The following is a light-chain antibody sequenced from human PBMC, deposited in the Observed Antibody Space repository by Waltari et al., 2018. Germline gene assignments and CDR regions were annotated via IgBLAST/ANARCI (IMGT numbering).Light chain of an antibody. CDR3: QQRGNWPPYT. CDR1: QSVSSY. J-gene: IGKJ2*01. V-gene: IGKV3-11*01. Sequence: EIVLTQSPATLSLSPGERATLSCRASQSVSSYLSCCQQKPGQAPRLLMYDASNRTAGIPAKCSGSRSGTDFTLTISSLEPEDFAVYYCQQRGNWPPYTFGQGTKLEIK. CDR2: DAS.